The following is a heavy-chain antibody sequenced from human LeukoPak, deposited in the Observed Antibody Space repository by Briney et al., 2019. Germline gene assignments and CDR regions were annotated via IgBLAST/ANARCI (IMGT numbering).Heavy chain of an antibody. V-gene: IGHV4-39*07. J-gene: IGHJ4*02. CDR1: GGSISSSSYY. CDR3: ARFNSGSYQHYFDY. D-gene: IGHD1-26*01. CDR2: IYYSGST. Sequence: SETLSLTCTVSGGSISSSSYYWGWIRQPPGKGLEWIGSIYYSGSTYYNPSLKSRVTISVDTSKNQFSLKLTSVTATDTAVYYCARFNSGSYQHYFDYWGQGTLVTVSS.